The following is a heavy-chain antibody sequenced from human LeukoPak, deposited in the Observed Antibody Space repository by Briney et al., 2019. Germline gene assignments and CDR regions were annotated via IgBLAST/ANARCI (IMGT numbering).Heavy chain of an antibody. Sequence: ASVKVSCKASGYTFTSYYMHWVRQAPGQGLEWMGIINPSGGSTSYAQKFRGRVTMTRDMSTSTVYMELSSLRSEDTAVYYCARDGGYNWFDPWGQGTLVTVSS. J-gene: IGHJ5*02. CDR3: ARDGGYNWFDP. CDR1: GYTFTSYY. D-gene: IGHD3-16*01. V-gene: IGHV1-46*01. CDR2: INPSGGST.